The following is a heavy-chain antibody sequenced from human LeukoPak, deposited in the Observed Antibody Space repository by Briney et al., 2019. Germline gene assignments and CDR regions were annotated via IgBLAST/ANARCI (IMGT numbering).Heavy chain of an antibody. CDR2: ISAYNGNT. CDR3: ARDPGRAYSYGHSNFDY. J-gene: IGHJ4*02. D-gene: IGHD5-18*01. V-gene: IGHV1-18*01. Sequence: ASVKVPCKASGYTFTSYGISWVRQAPGQGLEWMGWISAYNGNTNYAQKLQGRVTMTTDTSTSTAYMELRSLRSDDTAVYYCARDPGRAYSYGHSNFDYWGQGTLVTVSS. CDR1: GYTFTSYG.